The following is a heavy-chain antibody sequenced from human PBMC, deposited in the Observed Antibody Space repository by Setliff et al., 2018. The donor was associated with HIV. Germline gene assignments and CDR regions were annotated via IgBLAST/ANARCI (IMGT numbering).Heavy chain of an antibody. Sequence: SETLSLTCSVYGTSFSDHYWSWVRQTPGKGLEWIGEMNQSGTTNYNPSLKSRVTMSIDTSERQFSLKLTSVTAADTAIYYCVKPYTGYYYDGSVYDDFWGQGTLVTVSS. CDR2: MNQSGTT. CDR1: GTSFSDHY. CDR3: VKPYTGYYYDGSVYDDF. J-gene: IGHJ4*02. V-gene: IGHV4-34*01. D-gene: IGHD3-22*01.